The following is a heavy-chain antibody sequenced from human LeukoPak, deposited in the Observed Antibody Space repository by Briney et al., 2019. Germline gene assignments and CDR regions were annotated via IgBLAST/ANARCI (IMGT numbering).Heavy chain of an antibody. V-gene: IGHV4-39*07. CDR2: IYYSGTT. CDR3: ARDVPTGRFDY. Sequence: ETLSLTCAVYGESFSTYYWGWIRQPPGKGLEWIGSIYYSGTTYYNPSLKSRVTISVDTSKNQFSLKLTSVTAADTAVYYCARDVPTGRFDYWGQGTLVTVSS. CDR1: GESFSTYY. J-gene: IGHJ4*02.